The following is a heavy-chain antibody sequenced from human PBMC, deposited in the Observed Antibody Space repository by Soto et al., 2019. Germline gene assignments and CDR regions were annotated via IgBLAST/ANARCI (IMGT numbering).Heavy chain of an antibody. CDR3: ARRGAVAGLHY. CDR1: GFTFSSYW. CDR2: INSDGSST. D-gene: IGHD6-13*01. V-gene: IGHV3-74*01. Sequence: EVQLVESGGGLVQPGGSLRVSCAASGFTFSSYWMHWVRQAPGKGLVWVSRINSDGSSTSYADSVKGRWTISRDNAKNMLYLQMNSLRAQDTVIYYGARRGAVAGLHYWGQGSRVTVPS. J-gene: IGHJ4*02.